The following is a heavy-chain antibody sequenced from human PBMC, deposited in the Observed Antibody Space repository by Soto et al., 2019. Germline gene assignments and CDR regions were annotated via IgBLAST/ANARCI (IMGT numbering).Heavy chain of an antibody. CDR2: IYSGGST. CDR3: ARISGYSYFDY. J-gene: IGHJ4*02. Sequence: GSLRLSCAASGFTVSSNYMSWVRQAPGKGLEWVSVIYSGGSTYYADSVKGRFTISRDNSKNTLYLQMNSLRAEDTAVYYCARISGYSYFDYWGQGTLVTVSS. CDR1: GFTVSSNY. D-gene: IGHD5-18*01. V-gene: IGHV3-53*01.